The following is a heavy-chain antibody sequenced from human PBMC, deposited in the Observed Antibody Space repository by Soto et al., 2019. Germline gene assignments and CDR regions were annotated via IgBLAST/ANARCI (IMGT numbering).Heavy chain of an antibody. Sequence: QLQLQESGPRLVKSSETLSLTCTVSGGSITSSSYYWGWIRQPPGKGLEGIGSIYYSGSTYNHPYRKSQVTLALDTSKNHFSRKLRSVTAPDTAVYYCARHGSYGSYSYYGMDVWGQGTTVTVSS. CDR3: ARHGSYGSYSYYGMDV. CDR1: GGSITSSSYY. D-gene: IGHD3-16*01. J-gene: IGHJ6*02. CDR2: IYYSGST. V-gene: IGHV4-39*01.